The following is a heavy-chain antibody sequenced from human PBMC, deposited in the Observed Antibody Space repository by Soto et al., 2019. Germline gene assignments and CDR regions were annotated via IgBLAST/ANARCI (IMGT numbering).Heavy chain of an antibody. CDR1: GGTFSSYA. D-gene: IGHD2-2*01. CDR3: ARDPRGCQGGNSCYFRPHNWFDP. CDR2: IIPIFGTA. Sequence: SVKVSCKASGGTFSSYAISWVRQAPGQGLEWMGGIIPIFGTANYAQKFQGRVTITADESTSTAYMELSSLRSEDTAVYYCARDPRGCQGGNSCYFRPHNWFDPWGQGTLVTVSS. J-gene: IGHJ5*02. V-gene: IGHV1-69*13.